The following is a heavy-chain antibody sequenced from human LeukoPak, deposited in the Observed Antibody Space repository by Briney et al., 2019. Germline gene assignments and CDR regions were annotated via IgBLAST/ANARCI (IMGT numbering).Heavy chain of an antibody. CDR3: AKDKSSGWYYYYYYMDV. CDR2: IDTEGSTT. V-gene: IGHV3-74*01. J-gene: IGHJ6*03. Sequence: GGSLRLSCAASGFSFSRYWMHWVRQAPGKGPVWVSYIDTEGSTTRYADFVKGRFTISRDNGKNTLYLQMNSLRAEDTAVYYCAKDKSSGWYYYYYYMDVWGKGTTVTVSS. D-gene: IGHD6-19*01. CDR1: GFSFSRYW.